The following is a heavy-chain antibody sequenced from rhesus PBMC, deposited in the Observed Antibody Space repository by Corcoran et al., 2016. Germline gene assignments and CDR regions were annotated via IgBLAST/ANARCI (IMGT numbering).Heavy chain of an antibody. CDR2: IDGNSAST. V-gene: IGHV4-73*01. D-gene: IGHD4-29*01. CDR3: ARDVGVATPFDY. Sequence: QVTLQQWGEGLVKPSATLSLTCAVSGGSISGYYWSWIRQPPGKGLEWIGNIDGNSASTNYNPSLKNRVTISKDTSKNQFSLKLSSVTAADTAVYYCARDVGVATPFDYWGQGVLVTVSS. CDR1: GGSISGYY. J-gene: IGHJ4*01.